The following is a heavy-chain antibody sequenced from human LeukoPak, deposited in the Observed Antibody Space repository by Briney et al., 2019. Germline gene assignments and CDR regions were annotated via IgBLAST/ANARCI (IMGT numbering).Heavy chain of an antibody. D-gene: IGHD3-3*01. CDR1: GFTFSSYW. V-gene: IGHV3-7*01. CDR2: IKQDGSEK. J-gene: IGHJ5*02. Sequence: GGSLRLSCAASGFTFSSYWISWVRQAPGKGLEWVANIKQDGSEKYYVDSVKGRFTISRDNAKNSLYLQMNSLRAEETPVYYCATXIFGXXXTWGQX. CDR3: ATXIFGXXXT.